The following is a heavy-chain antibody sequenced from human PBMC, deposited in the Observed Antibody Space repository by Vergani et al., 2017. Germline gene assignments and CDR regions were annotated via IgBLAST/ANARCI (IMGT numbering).Heavy chain of an antibody. CDR1: GGSISSGSYY. V-gene: IGHV4-61*02. Sequence: QVQLQESGPGLVKPSQPLSLTCPVPGGSISSGSYYWSWIRQPAGKGLEWIGRIYTSGSTNYNPSLKSRVTMSVDTSKNQSSLKLSSVTAADTAVYYCARDCSSTGCYGAFDIWGQGTMVTVSS. J-gene: IGHJ3*02. CDR3: ARDCSSTGCYGAFDI. CDR2: IYTSGST. D-gene: IGHD2-2*01.